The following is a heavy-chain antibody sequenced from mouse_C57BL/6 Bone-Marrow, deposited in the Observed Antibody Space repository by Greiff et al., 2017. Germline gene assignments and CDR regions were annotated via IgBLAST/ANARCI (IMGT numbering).Heavy chain of an antibody. V-gene: IGHV1-18*01. Sequence: VQLQQSGPELVKPGASVKIPCKASGYTFTDYNMDWVKQSHGKSLEWIGDINPNNGGTIYNQKFKGKATLTVDKSSSTAYMELRSLTSEDTAVYYCATRGSYWYFDVWGTGTTVTVSS. CDR2: INPNNGGT. J-gene: IGHJ1*03. D-gene: IGHD1-1*01. CDR1: GYTFTDYN. CDR3: ATRGSYWYFDV.